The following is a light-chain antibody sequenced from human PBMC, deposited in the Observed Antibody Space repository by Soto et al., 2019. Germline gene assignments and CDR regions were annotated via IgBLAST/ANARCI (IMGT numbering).Light chain of an antibody. Sequence: EFVLTQSPATLSFSPGGTATLSSIASESDSSYLAWYQQKPGQAPRLLIYDASTRDTGVPARFSGSGSGTDFTLTISSLEAEDLAVYYCQQRSNCACTFGQGTKVDNK. J-gene: IGKJ1*01. V-gene: IGKV3-11*01. CDR1: ESDSSY. CDR2: DAS. CDR3: QQRSNCACT.